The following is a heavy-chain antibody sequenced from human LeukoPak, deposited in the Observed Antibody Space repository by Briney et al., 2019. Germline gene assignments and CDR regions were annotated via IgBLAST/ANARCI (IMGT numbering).Heavy chain of an antibody. V-gene: IGHV3-23*01. D-gene: IGHD3-10*01. CDR2: ISGSGGST. J-gene: IGHJ6*04. CDR3: AKDPLEQTYYYGSGRAFWHV. Sequence: GGSLRLSCAASGFTFSSYGMSWVRQAPGKGLEWVSAISGSGGSTYYADSVKGRFTISRDNSKNTLYLQMNSLRAEDTAVYYCAKDPLEQTYYYGSGRAFWHVWGKGTTVTISS. CDR1: GFTFSSYG.